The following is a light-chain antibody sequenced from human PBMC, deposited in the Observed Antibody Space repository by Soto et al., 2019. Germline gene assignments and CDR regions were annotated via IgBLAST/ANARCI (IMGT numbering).Light chain of an antibody. CDR3: QQYNSSPLT. CDR2: KAS. Sequence: DIQMTQSPSTLSASVGDRVTITCRASQSISSWLAWYQQKPGKAPKLLMYKASSLERGVPSRFSGSRSGTESILTVISLQPDDFATYSCQQYNSSPLTFGGGTKVEIK. V-gene: IGKV1-5*03. CDR1: QSISSW. J-gene: IGKJ4*01.